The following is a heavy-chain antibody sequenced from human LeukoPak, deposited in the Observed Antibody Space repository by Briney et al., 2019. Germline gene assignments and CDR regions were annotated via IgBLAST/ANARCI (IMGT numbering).Heavy chain of an antibody. Sequence: GGSLRLSCAASGFTFSSYSMNWVRQAPGKGLEWVSSISSSSSYIYYAASVKVRFTISRDNAKNSLYLQMKSLRAEDTAVYYCESDSSGYSYGCHWGQGTLVPVSS. D-gene: IGHD5-18*01. J-gene: IGHJ4*02. CDR2: ISSSSSYI. V-gene: IGHV3-21*01. CDR3: ESDSSGYSYGCH. CDR1: GFTFSSYS.